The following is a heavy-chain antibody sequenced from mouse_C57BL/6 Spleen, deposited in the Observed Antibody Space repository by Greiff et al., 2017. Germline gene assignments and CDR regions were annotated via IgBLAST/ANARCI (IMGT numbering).Heavy chain of an antibody. CDR2: IDPSDSDT. J-gene: IGHJ4*01. D-gene: IGHD2-5*01. CDR3: ARCVAYYSSPSALDD. CDR1: GYTFTSYW. V-gene: IGHV1-52*01. Sequence: VQLQQPGAELVRPGSSVKLSCKASGYTFTSYWMHWVKQRPIQGLEWIGNIDPSDSDTHYNQKFKDKATLTVDKSSSTAYMHVNSLTSEDSAVYYWARCVAYYSSPSALDDWGQGTSGTVSS.